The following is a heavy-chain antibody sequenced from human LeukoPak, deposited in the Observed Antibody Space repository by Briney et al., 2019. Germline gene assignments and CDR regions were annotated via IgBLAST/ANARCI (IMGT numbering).Heavy chain of an antibody. CDR2: ISAYNGNT. V-gene: IGHV1-18*01. J-gene: IGHJ5*02. D-gene: IGHD3-22*01. CDR3: ARGTYYYDSSGYFANWFDP. CDR1: GYTFTSYG. Sequence: ASVRVSCRASGYTFTSYGISWVRQAPGQGLEWMGWISAYNGNTNYAQKLQGRVTMTTDTSTSTAYMELRSLRSDDTAVYYRARGTYYYDSSGYFANWFDPWGQGTLVTVSS.